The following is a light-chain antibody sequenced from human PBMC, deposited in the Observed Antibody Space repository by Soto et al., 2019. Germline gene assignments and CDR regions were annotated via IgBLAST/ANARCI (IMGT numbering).Light chain of an antibody. CDR3: QQYGSSLYT. CDR2: GTS. Sequence: ENVLTQSPGTLSLSPGERATLSCRASQSVDSNYLAWYQQKPGQATRLLIYGTSSRATGIPDRFSGSGSGTDFTLTIDRLKPEDFAVYYCQQYGSSLYTFGQGTKLEIK. V-gene: IGKV3-20*01. CDR1: QSVDSNY. J-gene: IGKJ2*01.